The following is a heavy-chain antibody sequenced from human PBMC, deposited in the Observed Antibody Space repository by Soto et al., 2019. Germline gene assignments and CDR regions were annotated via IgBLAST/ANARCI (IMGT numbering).Heavy chain of an antibody. D-gene: IGHD1-26*01. V-gene: IGHV1-3*05. CDR1: EYTFTNYA. Sequence: QVQFVQSGAEEKKPGASVKVSGKASEYTFTNYAIHWLRRAPAQSLAWMAGINSGNGNTKYSQTLQGRVTITRDTSASTAYMELSSLRSEDTAVYYCARVGQWGGMDVWGQGTTVTVSS. J-gene: IGHJ6*02. CDR2: INSGNGNT. CDR3: ARVGQWGGMDV.